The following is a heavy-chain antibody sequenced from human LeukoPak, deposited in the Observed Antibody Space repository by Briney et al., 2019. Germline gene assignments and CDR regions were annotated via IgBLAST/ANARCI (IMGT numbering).Heavy chain of an antibody. CDR2: INANSGGT. CDR1: GYTFTSYG. J-gene: IGHJ4*02. CDR3: ARAEVVPFGY. V-gene: IGHV1-2*02. Sequence: ASVKVSCKASGYTFTSYGISWVRQAPGQGLEWMGWINANSGGTNYAQKLQGRVTMTRDTSISTAYMELSRLRSDDTAVYYCARAEVVPFGYWGQGTLVTLSS.